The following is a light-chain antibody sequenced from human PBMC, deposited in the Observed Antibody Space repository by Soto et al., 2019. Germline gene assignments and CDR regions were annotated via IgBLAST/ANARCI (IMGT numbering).Light chain of an antibody. CDR3: QQYDNLPLT. Sequence: DIQMTQSPSSLSASVGVRVTITCQASQDISNYLNWYQQKPGKAPKLLIYDASNLETGVPSRFSGSGSGTDFTFTISSLQPEDIATYYCQQYDNLPLTFGPGTKVDIK. CDR1: QDISNY. J-gene: IGKJ3*01. CDR2: DAS. V-gene: IGKV1-33*01.